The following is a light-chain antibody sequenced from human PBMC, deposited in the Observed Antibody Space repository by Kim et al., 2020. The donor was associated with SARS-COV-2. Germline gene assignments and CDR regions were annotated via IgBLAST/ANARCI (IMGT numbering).Light chain of an antibody. V-gene: IGKV1-9*01. CDR1: QGISSY. CDR3: QQLNSYPLT. CDR2: AAS. J-gene: IGKJ4*01. Sequence: ASVGDRVTIPCRASQGISSYLAWYQQKPGKAPKLLIYAASTLQSGVPSRFSGSGSGTEFTLTINSLQPEDFATYYCQQLNSYPLTFGGGTKVDIK.